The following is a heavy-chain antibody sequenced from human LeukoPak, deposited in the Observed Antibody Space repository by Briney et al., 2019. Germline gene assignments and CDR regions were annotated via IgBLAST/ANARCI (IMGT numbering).Heavy chain of an antibody. V-gene: IGHV3-73*01. CDR3: TRPAAPCGDCNLYYFDY. Sequence: GGSLRLSCAASGFTFSGSAMHWVRQASGKGLEWVGRIRSKANSYATAYAASVKGRFTISRDDSKNTAYLQMNSLKTEDTAVYYCTRPAAPCGDCNLYYFDYWGQGTLVTVSS. CDR2: IRSKANSYAT. CDR1: GFTFSGSA. J-gene: IGHJ4*02. D-gene: IGHD2-21*02.